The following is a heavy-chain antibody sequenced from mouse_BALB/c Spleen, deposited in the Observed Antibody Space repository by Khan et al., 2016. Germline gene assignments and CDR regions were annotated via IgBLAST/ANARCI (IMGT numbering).Heavy chain of an antibody. D-gene: IGHD1-1*01. J-gene: IGHJ1*01. CDR2: IDPENGNS. CDR1: GFNIKDYY. Sequence: VQLKESGAELVRPGALVKLSCKASGFNIKDYYMNWVMQRPEQGLEWIGWIDPENGNSIYDPKFQGKASITADTSSNTAYLQLSSLTSDDTAVXYCVRDYYGTDFDVWGAGTTVTVSS. V-gene: IGHV14-1*02. CDR3: VRDYYGTDFDV.